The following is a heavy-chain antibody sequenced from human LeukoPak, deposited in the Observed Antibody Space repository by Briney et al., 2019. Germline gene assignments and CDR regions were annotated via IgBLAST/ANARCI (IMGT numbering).Heavy chain of an antibody. Sequence: GGSLRLSCAASGFTVSSNDMSWVRQAPGKGLEWVSVIYSGGSTYNADSVKGRFTISRDNSKNTLYLQMNSLRAEDTAVYYCARQRRSGSSDYFDYWGQGTLVTVSS. J-gene: IGHJ4*02. CDR2: IYSGGST. CDR1: GFTVSSND. D-gene: IGHD1-26*01. CDR3: ARQRRSGSSDYFDY. V-gene: IGHV3-66*04.